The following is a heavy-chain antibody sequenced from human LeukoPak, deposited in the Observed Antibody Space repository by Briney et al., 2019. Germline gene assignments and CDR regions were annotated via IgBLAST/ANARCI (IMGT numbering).Heavy chain of an antibody. D-gene: IGHD1-26*01. CDR1: GGSISSSSYY. CDR2: IYYRGST. V-gene: IGHV4-39*02. J-gene: IGHJ4*02. Sequence: SETLSLTCTVSGGSISSSSYYWAWIRQSPGKGLEWIGSIYYRGSTYYNPSFKSRVTISVDTSNNQFSLKLSSVTAADTAVYYCSREPRGVGATTWGQGTLVSVSS. CDR3: SREPRGVGATT.